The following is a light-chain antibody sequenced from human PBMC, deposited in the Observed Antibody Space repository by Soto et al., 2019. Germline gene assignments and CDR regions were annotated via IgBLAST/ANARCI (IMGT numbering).Light chain of an antibody. CDR1: NSDVGGYNY. Sequence: SVPAQPASVSSSPGQSINISSTGTNSDVGGYNYVSWYQHHPAKAPQLIIYDLSNRPSGVSNPSSGAKSGNTASLTISGLQPEDEADYYCSSYTTSNTRQIVYGTGTKVTVL. V-gene: IGLV2-14*03. CDR2: DLS. CDR3: SSYTTSNTRQIV. J-gene: IGLJ1*01.